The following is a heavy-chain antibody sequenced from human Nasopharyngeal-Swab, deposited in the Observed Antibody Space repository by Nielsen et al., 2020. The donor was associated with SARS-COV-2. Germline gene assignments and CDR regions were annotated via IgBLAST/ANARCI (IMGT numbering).Heavy chain of an antibody. CDR3: ARDVGGATDF. CDR2: INFDGNDA. Sequence: GGFLRLSCTASGFMFSSFYMEWVRQAPGKGLVWVSRINFDGNDAQYADSVKGRFTISRDNARNTLYLQLNSLRGEDTALYFCARDVGGATDFRGQGTLVTVSS. J-gene: IGHJ4*02. D-gene: IGHD3-10*01. V-gene: IGHV3-74*01. CDR1: GFMFSSFY.